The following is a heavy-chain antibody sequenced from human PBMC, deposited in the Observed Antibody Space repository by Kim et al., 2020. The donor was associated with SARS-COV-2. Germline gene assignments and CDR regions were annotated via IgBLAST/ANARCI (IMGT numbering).Heavy chain of an antibody. Sequence: AQKFQGRVTMTRDTSTSTVYMELSSLRSEDTAVYYWARAVSPAARNYFDYWGQGTLVTVSS. CDR3: ARAVSPAARNYFDY. J-gene: IGHJ4*02. D-gene: IGHD6-6*01. V-gene: IGHV1-46*01.